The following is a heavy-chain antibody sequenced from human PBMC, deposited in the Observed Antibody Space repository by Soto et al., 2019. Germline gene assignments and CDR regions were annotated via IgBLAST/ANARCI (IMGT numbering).Heavy chain of an antibody. CDR3: ASSSVRGVITFYS. D-gene: IGHD3-10*01. CDR2: ISYDGRNQ. V-gene: IGHV3-30*03. J-gene: IGHJ4*02. CDR1: GFTFSSHD. Sequence: QEELVESGGGVVQPGRSLRLSCAASGFTFSSHDMHWVRQAPGKGLDWVAVISYDGRNQHYADSVKGRFTISRDNSKNTLYIQTNSLTVEETALYYCASSSVRGVITFYSWGQGTLVTVSS.